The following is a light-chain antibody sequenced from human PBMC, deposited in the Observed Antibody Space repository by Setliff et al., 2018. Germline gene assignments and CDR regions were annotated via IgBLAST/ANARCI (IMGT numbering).Light chain of an antibody. CDR1: SSDVGGYNY. J-gene: IGLJ1*01. V-gene: IGLV2-14*01. CDR2: EVS. Sequence: QSALTQPASVSGSPGRSITISCTGTSSDVGGYNYVSWYQQHPGKAPKLMIYEVSDRPSGVSNRFSGSKSGNTASLTISGLQAEDGADYYCTSYTSSRTYVFGTGTKVTVL. CDR3: TSYTSSRTYV.